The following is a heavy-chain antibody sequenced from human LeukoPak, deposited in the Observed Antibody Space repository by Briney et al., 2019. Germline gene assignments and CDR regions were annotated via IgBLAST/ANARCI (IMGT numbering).Heavy chain of an antibody. CDR3: ARFSVQNYGVGPDY. CDR1: GYTFTSYR. CDR2: IFPGGSES. J-gene: IGHJ4*02. D-gene: IGHD4-17*01. Sequence: GESLKISCEGSGYTFTSYRIGWVRQVPGKGLEWMGVIFPGGSESRCSPSFQGQVTFSADKSIGTAYLQWNSLEASDTAIYYCARFSVQNYGVGPDYWGQGTQVTVSS. V-gene: IGHV5-51*01.